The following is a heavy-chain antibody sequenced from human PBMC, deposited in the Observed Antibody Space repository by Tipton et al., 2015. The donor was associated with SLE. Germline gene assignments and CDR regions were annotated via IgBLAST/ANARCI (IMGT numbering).Heavy chain of an antibody. D-gene: IGHD6-19*01. J-gene: IGHJ2*01. CDR3: ARFTYSSRYFDL. CDR1: GFTFSSYW. Sequence: SLRLSCAAAGFTFSSYWMSWVRQAPGKGLEWVANIKQDGSEKYYVDSVKGRFTISRDNAKNSLYLQMNSLRAEDTAVYYCARFTYSSRYFDLWGRGTLVTVSS. V-gene: IGHV3-7*01. CDR2: IKQDGSEK.